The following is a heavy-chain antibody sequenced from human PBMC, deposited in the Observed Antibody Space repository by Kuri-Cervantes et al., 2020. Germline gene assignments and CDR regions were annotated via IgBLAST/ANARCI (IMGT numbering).Heavy chain of an antibody. Sequence: GGSLRLSCAASGFTSSSYAMHWVRQAPGKGLEWVAVISYDGSNKYYADSVKGRFTISRDNSKNTLYLQMNSLRAEDTAVYYCAKLCYDSSQVAAFDIWGQGTMVTVSS. D-gene: IGHD3-22*01. CDR3: AKLCYDSSQVAAFDI. CDR2: ISYDGSNK. CDR1: GFTSSSYA. J-gene: IGHJ3*02. V-gene: IGHV3-30-3*02.